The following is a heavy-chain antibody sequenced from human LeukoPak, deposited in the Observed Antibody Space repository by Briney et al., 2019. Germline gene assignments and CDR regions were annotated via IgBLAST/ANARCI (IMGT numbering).Heavy chain of an antibody. CDR1: GGSISSGGYY. V-gene: IGHV4-31*03. CDR3: ARQYYDILTGGKGAFDI. J-gene: IGHJ3*02. CDR2: IYYSGST. Sequence: PSGTLSLTCTVSGGSISSGGYYWSWIRQHPGKGLEWIGYIYYSGSTYYNPSLKSRVTISVDTSKNQFSLKLSSVTAADTAVYYCARQYYDILTGGKGAFDIWGQGTMVTVSS. D-gene: IGHD3-9*01.